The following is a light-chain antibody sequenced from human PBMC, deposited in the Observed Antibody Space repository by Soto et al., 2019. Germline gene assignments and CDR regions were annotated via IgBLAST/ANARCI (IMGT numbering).Light chain of an antibody. CDR2: AND. V-gene: IGLV1-44*01. CDR3: QSYDIRLSAWV. Sequence: QSILTQPPSASATPGQRVSISCSGSTSNIGSKTVNWYQQLPGTAPKLLIYANDRRPSGVPDRFSGSKSGTSASLVISGLQAEDEADYYCQSYDIRLSAWVFGGGTKLTVL. CDR1: TSNIGSKT. J-gene: IGLJ3*02.